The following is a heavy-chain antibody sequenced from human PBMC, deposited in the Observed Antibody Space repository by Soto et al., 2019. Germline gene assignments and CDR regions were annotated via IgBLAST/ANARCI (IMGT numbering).Heavy chain of an antibody. CDR3: ARRYCSGGSCYSDGEDY. CDR1: GGTFSSYA. CDR2: IIPIFGTA. D-gene: IGHD2-15*01. V-gene: IGHV1-69*13. Sequence: SVKVSCKASGGTFSSYAISWVRQAPGQGLEWMGGIIPIFGTANYAQKFQGRVTITADESTSTAYMELSSLRSEDTAVYYCARRYCSGGSCYSDGEDYWGQGTLVTVSS. J-gene: IGHJ4*02.